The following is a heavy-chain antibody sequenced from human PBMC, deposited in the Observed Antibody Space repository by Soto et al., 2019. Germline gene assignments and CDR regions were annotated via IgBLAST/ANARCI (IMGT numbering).Heavy chain of an antibody. Sequence: VQVVDSGGGLVQPGRSLRLSCAASGFTFDDYAMHWVQQSPGKGLEWVAGINWSGETAAYADSVKGRFTMSRDNAKNSVYLQMNSLRPEDTAVYYCARDACSGGSCYVDYWGQGTLVTVSS. CDR2: INWSGETA. CDR3: ARDACSGGSCYVDY. D-gene: IGHD2-15*01. V-gene: IGHV3-9*01. J-gene: IGHJ4*02. CDR1: GFTFDDYA.